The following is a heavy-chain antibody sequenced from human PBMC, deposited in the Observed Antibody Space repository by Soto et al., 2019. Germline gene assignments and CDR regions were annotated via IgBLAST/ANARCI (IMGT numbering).Heavy chain of an antibody. D-gene: IGHD3-22*01. CDR1: GFSLSTSGVG. CDR2: IYWDDDK. Sequence: QITLKESGPTLVKPTQTLTLTCTFSGFSLSTSGVGVGWIRQPPGKALEWLALIYWDDDKFYSPFLKSRLTXTXDXXKSQVVLTMTNMDPVDTGTYYCVYRLEEMIGWFDPWGQGMLVIVSS. CDR3: VYRLEEMIGWFDP. J-gene: IGHJ5*02. V-gene: IGHV2-5*02.